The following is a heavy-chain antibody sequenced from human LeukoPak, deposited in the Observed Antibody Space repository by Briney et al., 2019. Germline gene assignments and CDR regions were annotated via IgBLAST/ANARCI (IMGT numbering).Heavy chain of an antibody. CDR3: ARIAARRFDY. CDR2: INPTGGST. J-gene: IGHJ4*02. Sequence: ASVKVSCKASGYTFPSYFMHWVRQAPGQGLEWMGIINPTGGSTTYAQKFQGRVTMTRDTSTSTVYMELSSLRSDDTAVYYCARIAARRFDYWGQGTLVTVSS. V-gene: IGHV1-46*01. CDR1: GYTFPSYF. D-gene: IGHD6-6*01.